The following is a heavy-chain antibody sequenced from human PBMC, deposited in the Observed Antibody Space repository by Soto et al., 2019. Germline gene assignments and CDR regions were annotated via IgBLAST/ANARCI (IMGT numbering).Heavy chain of an antibody. D-gene: IGHD6-19*01. CDR1: GYSFTTYW. Sequence: PGESLKVSCEVSGYSFTTYWMGWVRQMPGKGLEWMGIIFPADSDTRYSPSFQGQVTISADTPNNTIYLQWSSLKASDSATYYCARHGSSGWYDQSDYWGQGTRVTVSS. CDR2: IFPADSDT. CDR3: ARHGSSGWYDQSDY. J-gene: IGHJ4*02. V-gene: IGHV5-51*01.